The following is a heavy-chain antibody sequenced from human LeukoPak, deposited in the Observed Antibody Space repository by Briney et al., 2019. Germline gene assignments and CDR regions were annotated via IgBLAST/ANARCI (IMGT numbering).Heavy chain of an antibody. CDR1: GFTVSSNY. V-gene: IGHV3-53*01. Sequence: GGSLRLSCAASGFTVSSNYMSWVRQAPGKGLEWVSVIYSGGSTYYADSVKGRFTISRDNSKNTLYLQMNSLRVEDTAVYYCARDTWAYYMDVWGKGTTVTISS. CDR2: IYSGGST. J-gene: IGHJ6*03. CDR3: ARDTWAYYMDV. D-gene: IGHD2/OR15-2a*01.